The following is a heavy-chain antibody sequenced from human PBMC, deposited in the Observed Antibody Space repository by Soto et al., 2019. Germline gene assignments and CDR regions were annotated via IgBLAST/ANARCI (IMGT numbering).Heavy chain of an antibody. CDR1: GFPFSSYS. CDR2: ISSSSTTK. J-gene: IGHJ5*02. D-gene: IGHD2-15*01. Sequence: EVQLVESGGGLVQPRGSLRLSCAASGFPFSSYSMNWVRQAPGKGLEWVSYISSSSTTKYYADSVKGRFTISRDNAKNSLYLQMNSLRAEDTAVYYCARDGCSGSNCLNWFDPWGQVTLVTVSS. CDR3: ARDGCSGSNCLNWFDP. V-gene: IGHV3-48*01.